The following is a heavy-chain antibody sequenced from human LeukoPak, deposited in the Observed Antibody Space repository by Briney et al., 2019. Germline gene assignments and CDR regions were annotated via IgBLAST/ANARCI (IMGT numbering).Heavy chain of an antibody. CDR1: GFTFSSYA. J-gene: IGHJ4*02. Sequence: GGSLRLSCAASGFTFSSYAMHWVRQAPGKGLEWVAVISYDGSNKYYADSVKGRFTISRDNSKNTLYLQMNSLRTEDTAVYYCAKVGPRVVPAATDYWGQGTLVTVSS. V-gene: IGHV3-30*04. CDR3: AKVGPRVVPAATDY. CDR2: ISYDGSNK. D-gene: IGHD2-2*01.